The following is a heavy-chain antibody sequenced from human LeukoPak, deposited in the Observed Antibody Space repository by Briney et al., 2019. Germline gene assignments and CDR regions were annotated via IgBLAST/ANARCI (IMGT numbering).Heavy chain of an antibody. V-gene: IGHV1-18*01. D-gene: IGHD4-17*01. CDR3: ARPRAGDYETD. J-gene: IGHJ4*02. CDR2: ISAYNGNT. CDR1: GYTFTSYG. Sequence: SVKVSCKASGYTFTSYGISWVRQAPGQGLEWMGWISAYNGNTNYAQKLQGRVTMTTDTSTSTAYMELSSLRSEDTAVYYCARPRAGDYETDWGQGTLVTVSS.